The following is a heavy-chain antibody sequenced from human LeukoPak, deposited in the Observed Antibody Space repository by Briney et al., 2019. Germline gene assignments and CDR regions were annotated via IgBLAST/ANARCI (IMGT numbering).Heavy chain of an antibody. CDR1: GGTFSSYV. V-gene: IGHV1-69*05. Sequence: SVKVSCKASGGTFSSYVISWVRQAPGQGLEWMGRIIPIFGTANYAQKFQGRVTITTDESTSTAYMELSSLRSEDTAVYYCARTGRDGYNYGNWFDPWGQGTLVTVSS. CDR2: IIPIFGTA. J-gene: IGHJ5*02. D-gene: IGHD5-24*01. CDR3: ARTGRDGYNYGNWFDP.